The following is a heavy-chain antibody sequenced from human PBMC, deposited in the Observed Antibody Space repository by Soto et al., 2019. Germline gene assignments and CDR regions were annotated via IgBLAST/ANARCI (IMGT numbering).Heavy chain of an antibody. D-gene: IGHD3-10*01. CDR2: INPNSGNL. V-gene: IGHV1-8*01. CDR1: GDTFTSYD. J-gene: IGHJ4*02. Sequence: SMNVSCTTSGDTFTSYDINWVPQDTRHGLEWMGWINPNSGNLGYAQRFPGRVTMTRDPSTRTAHMEVSRLRSADTAVYYCARGRGPGIYYILDYWGQGNLVTVSS. CDR3: ARGRGPGIYYILDY.